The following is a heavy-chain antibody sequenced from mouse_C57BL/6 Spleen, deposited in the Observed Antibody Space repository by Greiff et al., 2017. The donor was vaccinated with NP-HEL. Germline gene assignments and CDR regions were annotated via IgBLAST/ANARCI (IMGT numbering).Heavy chain of an antibody. CDR3: ARSPLITRYFDG. Sequence: EVKVVESGGGLVQPGGSLSLSCAASGFTFTDYYMSWVRQPPGKALEWLGFIRNKANGYTTEYSASVKGRFTISRDNSQSILYLPMNALRAEDSATYYGARSPLITRYFDGWGTGTTVTVSP. D-gene: IGHD1-1*01. CDR2: IRNKANGYTT. J-gene: IGHJ1*03. CDR1: GFTFTDYY. V-gene: IGHV7-3*01.